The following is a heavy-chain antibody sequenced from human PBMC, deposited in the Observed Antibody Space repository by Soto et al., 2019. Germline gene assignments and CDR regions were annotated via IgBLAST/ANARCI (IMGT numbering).Heavy chain of an antibody. J-gene: IGHJ5*02. Sequence: PSETLSLTCTVSGGSISTSNFYWAWIRQPPGKGLEWIGSIYYSGTTYYTSSLKSRVTISVDTSKNQFSLKLSSVTAADTAVYYCARVPSPWGQGTLVTVSS. CDR3: ARVPSP. V-gene: IGHV4-39*07. CDR2: IYYSGTT. CDR1: GGSISTSNFY.